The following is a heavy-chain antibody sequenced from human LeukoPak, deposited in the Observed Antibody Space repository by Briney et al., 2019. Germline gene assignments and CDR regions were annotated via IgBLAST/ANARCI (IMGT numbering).Heavy chain of an antibody. CDR3: ARDRTCSGGSCYQDFDY. D-gene: IGHD2-15*01. Sequence: QTGGSLRLSCAASGFTFSSYGMHWVRQAPGKGLEWVAFIRYDGSNKYYADSVKGRFTISRDNSKNTLYLQMNSLRAEDTAVYYCARDRTCSGGSCYQDFDYWGQGTLVTVSS. J-gene: IGHJ4*02. CDR2: IRYDGSNK. V-gene: IGHV3-30*02. CDR1: GFTFSSYG.